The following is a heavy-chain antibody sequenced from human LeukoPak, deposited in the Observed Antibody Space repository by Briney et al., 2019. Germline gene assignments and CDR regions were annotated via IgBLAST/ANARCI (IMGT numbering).Heavy chain of an antibody. CDR1: GYTFTSYA. V-gene: IGHV1-3*01. CDR3: ARARKSGWYPDAFDI. D-gene: IGHD6-19*01. J-gene: IGHJ3*02. Sequence: GASVKVSCKASGYTFTSYAMHWVRQAPGQRLEWMGWINAGNGNTKYSQKFQGRVTITRDTSASTAYMELSSLRSEDTAVYYCARARKSGWYPDAFDIWGQGTMVTVSS. CDR2: INAGNGNT.